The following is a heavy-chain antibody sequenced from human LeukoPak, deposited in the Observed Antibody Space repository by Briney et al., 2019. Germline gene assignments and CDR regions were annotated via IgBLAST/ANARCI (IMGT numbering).Heavy chain of an antibody. D-gene: IGHD6-13*01. V-gene: IGHV1-8*03. CDR2: MNPNSGNT. CDR1: GYTFTSYD. Sequence: ASVKVSCKASGYTFTSYDINWVRQATGQGLEWMGWMNPNSGNTGYAQKFQGRVTITRNTSISTAYMELSSLRSEDTAVYYCARPGRAAAGTFDYWGQGTLVTVSS. CDR3: ARPGRAAAGTFDY. J-gene: IGHJ4*02.